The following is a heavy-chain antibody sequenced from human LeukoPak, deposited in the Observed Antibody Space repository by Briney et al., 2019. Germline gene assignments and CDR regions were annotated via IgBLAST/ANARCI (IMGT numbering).Heavy chain of an antibody. CDR1: GFTFSSYW. CDR2: INSDGSST. Sequence: GGSLRLSCAASGFTFSSYWMHWVRQAPGKGLVWVSRINSDGSSTSYADPVKGRFTISRDNAKNTLYLQMNSLRAEDTAVYYCARVSGLYCSSTSCSNALDYWGQGTLVTVSS. D-gene: IGHD2-2*01. J-gene: IGHJ4*02. CDR3: ARVSGLYCSSTSCSNALDY. V-gene: IGHV3-74*01.